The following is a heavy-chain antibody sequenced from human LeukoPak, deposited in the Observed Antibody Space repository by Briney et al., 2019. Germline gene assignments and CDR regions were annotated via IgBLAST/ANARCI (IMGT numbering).Heavy chain of an antibody. V-gene: IGHV1-46*01. J-gene: IGHJ4*02. Sequence: ASVKVSCKASGYTFTNYYIHWVRQAPGQGLEWMGIINPSGGSTSYAQKFQGRVTMTRDTSTITVYMELSSLRSEDTAVYYCAREIGPIQLHLWGSAFDSWGQGTLVTVSS. CDR3: AREIGPIQLHLWGSAFDS. D-gene: IGHD5-18*01. CDR1: GYTFTNYY. CDR2: INPSGGST.